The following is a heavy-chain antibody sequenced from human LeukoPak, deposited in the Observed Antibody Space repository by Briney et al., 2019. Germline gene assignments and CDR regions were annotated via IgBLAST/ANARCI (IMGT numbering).Heavy chain of an antibody. CDR1: GGSISSYY. CDR2: IYYSGST. Sequence: SETLSHTCTVSGGSISSYYWSWIRQPPGKGLEWIGYIYYSGSTNYNPSLKSRVTISVDTSKNQFSLKLSSVTAADTAVYYCARGPGYSSSWYYDYWGQGTLVTVSS. V-gene: IGHV4-59*01. D-gene: IGHD6-13*01. J-gene: IGHJ4*02. CDR3: ARGPGYSSSWYYDY.